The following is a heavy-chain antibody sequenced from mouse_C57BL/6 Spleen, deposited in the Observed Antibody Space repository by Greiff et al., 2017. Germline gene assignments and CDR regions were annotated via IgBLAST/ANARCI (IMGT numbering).Heavy chain of an antibody. Sequence: QVQLQQPGAELVKPGASVKMSCKASGYTFTSYWITWVKQRPGQGLEWIGDIYPGSGSTNYNEKFKSKATLTVDTSSTTAYMQLSSLTSEDSAVYYCARGDYYGSSPCWYFDVWGTGTTVTVSS. CDR2: IYPGSGST. J-gene: IGHJ1*03. CDR1: GYTFTSYW. V-gene: IGHV1-55*01. CDR3: ARGDYYGSSPCWYFDV. D-gene: IGHD1-1*01.